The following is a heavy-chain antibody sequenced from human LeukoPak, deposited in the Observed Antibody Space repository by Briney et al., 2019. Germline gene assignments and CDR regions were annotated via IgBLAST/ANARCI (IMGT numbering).Heavy chain of an antibody. J-gene: IGHJ4*02. V-gene: IGHV3-48*01. CDR1: GFTFSNYA. Sequence: GGSLRLSCAASGFTFSNYAMRWVRQAPGKGLEWVSYISSSSTIYYADSVKGRFTISRDNAKNSLYLQMNSLRAEDTAVYYCARSSRELGGYAPWELMPPFDYWGQGTLVTVSS. CDR3: ARSSRELGGYAPWELMPPFDY. D-gene: IGHD1-7*01. CDR2: ISSSSTI.